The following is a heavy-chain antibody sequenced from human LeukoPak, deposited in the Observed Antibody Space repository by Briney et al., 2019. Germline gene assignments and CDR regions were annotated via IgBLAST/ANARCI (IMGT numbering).Heavy chain of an antibody. V-gene: IGHV3-30*04. J-gene: IGHJ4*02. CDR1: GFTFSSYA. Sequence: GGSLRLSCVASGFTFSSYAMHWVRQAPGKGPEWLAVITNDGSRQYYADSVKGRFTVSRDNSKSLLFLQMESLRHDDTGIYYCAKGRRTGFVDYWGQGAVVTVSS. D-gene: IGHD1-1*01. CDR3: AKGRRTGFVDY. CDR2: ITNDGSRQ.